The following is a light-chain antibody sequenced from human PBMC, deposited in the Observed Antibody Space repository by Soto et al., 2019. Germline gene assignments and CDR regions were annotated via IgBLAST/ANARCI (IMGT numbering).Light chain of an antibody. CDR2: SNN. CDR1: SSNIGSNT. Sequence: QSVLTQPPSASGTPGQRGTISCSGSSSNIGSNTVNWYQQLPGTATKLLIYSNNQRPSGVPDRFSGSKSGTSASLAISGLQSEDEADYYCAAWDDSLNGVVFGGGTKLTVL. V-gene: IGLV1-44*01. CDR3: AAWDDSLNGVV. J-gene: IGLJ2*01.